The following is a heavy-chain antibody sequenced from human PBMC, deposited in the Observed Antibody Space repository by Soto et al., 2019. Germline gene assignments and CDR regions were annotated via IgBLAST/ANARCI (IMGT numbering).Heavy chain of an antibody. J-gene: IGHJ6*03. CDR3: ARKDYYYYYMDV. Sequence: QVQLQESGPGLVKPSGTLSLTCAVSSGSISSSNWWSWVRQPPGKGLEWIGEIYHSGSTHYNPSLNSRVTISVDMYKNQFALKLSSVTAADTAVYYCARKDYYYYYMDVWGKGTKVTVSS. CDR2: IYHSGST. V-gene: IGHV4-4*02. CDR1: SGSISSSNW.